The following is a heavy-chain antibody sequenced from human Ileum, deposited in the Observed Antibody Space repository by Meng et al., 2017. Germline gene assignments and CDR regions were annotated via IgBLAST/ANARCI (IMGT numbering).Heavy chain of an antibody. CDR3: VRHGGKYFDS. J-gene: IGHJ4*02. CDR1: GGSISSSFY. Sequence: VPLLGSGPGLLEPSGTLTLTCTVSGGSISSSFYWSWVRQSPGKGLEWIGQIYLAGSPNYNPSLESRVTISVDKSKNQFSLRLTSVTAADTAIFYCVRHGGKYFDSWGQGTLVTVAS. V-gene: IGHV4-4*02. CDR2: IYLAGSP. D-gene: IGHD2-15*01.